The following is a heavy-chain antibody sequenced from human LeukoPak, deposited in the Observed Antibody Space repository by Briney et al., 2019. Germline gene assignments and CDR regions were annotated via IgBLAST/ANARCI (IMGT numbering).Heavy chain of an antibody. J-gene: IGHJ4*02. CDR1: GFTFSSYA. V-gene: IGHV3-23*01. Sequence: PGRSLRLSCAASGFTFSSYAMSWVRQAPGKGLEWVSAISGSGGSTYYADSVKGRFTISRDNSKNTLYLQMNSLRAEDTAVYYCAKSLTKYYYDSSGYSWGQGTLVTVSS. CDR3: AKSLTKYYYDSSGYS. CDR2: ISGSGGST. D-gene: IGHD3-22*01.